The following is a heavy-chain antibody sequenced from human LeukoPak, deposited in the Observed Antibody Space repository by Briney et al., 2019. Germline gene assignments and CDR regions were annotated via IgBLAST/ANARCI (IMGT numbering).Heavy chain of an antibody. CDR3: ARGGFGSGRSYFDY. D-gene: IGHD6-19*01. V-gene: IGHV4-34*01. CDR1: GGSFSGYY. J-gene: IGHJ4*02. Sequence: SETLSLTCAVYGGSFSGYYWSWIRQPPGKGLEWIGEINHSGSTNNNPSLKSRVTISVDTSKNQFSLKLSSVTAADTAVYYCARGGFGSGRSYFDYWGQGTLVTVSS. CDR2: INHSGST.